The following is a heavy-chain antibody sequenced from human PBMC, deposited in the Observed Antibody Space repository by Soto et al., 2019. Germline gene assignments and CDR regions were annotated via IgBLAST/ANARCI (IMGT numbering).Heavy chain of an antibody. CDR3: ARVAVAGTRVDY. V-gene: IGHV4-39*07. D-gene: IGHD6-19*01. CDR2: IYYSGST. J-gene: IGHJ4*02. CDR1: GGSISSSGYY. Sequence: SETLSLTCPVSGGSISSSGYYWGWLRQPPGKGLEWIGSIYYSGSTYYNPSLKSRVTISVDKSKNQFSLKLSSVTAADTAVYYCARVAVAGTRVDYWGQGTLVTSPQ.